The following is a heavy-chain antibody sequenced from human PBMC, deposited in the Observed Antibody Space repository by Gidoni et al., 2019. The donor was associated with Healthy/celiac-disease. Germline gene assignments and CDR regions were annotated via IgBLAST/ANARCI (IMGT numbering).Heavy chain of an antibody. D-gene: IGHD5-18*01. V-gene: IGHV4-39*07. CDR2: ISYSGST. J-gene: IGHJ2*01. CDR3: ASVVDTAMVDSFHWYFDL. CDR1: GGSISSSSYY. Sequence: QLQLQASGPGLVKPSETLSITSTVSGGSISSSSYYWVWIRQPPGKGLEWIGSISYSGSTYYNPSLLGRVTISVDMSKNQFSLKLSSVTAEDTVVYYCASVVDTAMVDSFHWYFDLWGRGTLVTVSS.